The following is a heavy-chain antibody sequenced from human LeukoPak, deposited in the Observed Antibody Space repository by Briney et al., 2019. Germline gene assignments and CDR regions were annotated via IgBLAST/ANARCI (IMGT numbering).Heavy chain of an antibody. V-gene: IGHV1-2*02. Sequence: ASVKVSCKASGYTFTSYYMHWVRQAPGQGLEWMGWINPNSGGTNYAQKFQGRVTMTRDTSISTAYMELSRLRSDDTAVYYCARDGRFLEWLLPKNWFDPWGQGTLVTVSS. J-gene: IGHJ5*02. CDR3: ARDGRFLEWLLPKNWFDP. D-gene: IGHD3-3*01. CDR2: INPNSGGT. CDR1: GYTFTSYY.